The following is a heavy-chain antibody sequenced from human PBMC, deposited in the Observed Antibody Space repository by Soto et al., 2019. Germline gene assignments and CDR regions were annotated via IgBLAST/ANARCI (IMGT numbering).Heavy chain of an antibody. J-gene: IGHJ4*02. CDR3: AIDPGYNLWYFDY. V-gene: IGHV3-33*01. CDR1: GFTFSSYG. CDR2: IWYDGSNK. D-gene: IGHD5-12*01. Sequence: QVQLVESGGGVVQPGRSLRLSCAASGFTFSSYGMHWVRQAPGKGLEWVAVIWYDGSNKYYADSVKGRFTISRDNSKNTLYLQMNSLRAEDTAVYYCAIDPGYNLWYFDYWGQGTLVTVSS.